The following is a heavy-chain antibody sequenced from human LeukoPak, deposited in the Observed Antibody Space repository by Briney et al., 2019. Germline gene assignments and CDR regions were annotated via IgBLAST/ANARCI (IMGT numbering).Heavy chain of an antibody. CDR2: IYHSGST. V-gene: IGHV4-39*07. Sequence: SETLSLTCTVSGGSISSGSYFWGWIRQPPGKGLEWIGQIYHSGSTDYSPSLKSRVTISVDTSKNQFSLKLSSVTAADTAAYYCARLWITMVRGKPYYYGMDVWGQGTTVTVSS. CDR3: ARLWITMVRGKPYYYGMDV. J-gene: IGHJ6*02. CDR1: GGSISSGSYF. D-gene: IGHD3-10*01.